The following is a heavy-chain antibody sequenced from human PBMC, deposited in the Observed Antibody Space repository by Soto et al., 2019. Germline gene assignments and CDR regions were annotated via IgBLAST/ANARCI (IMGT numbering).Heavy chain of an antibody. J-gene: IGHJ4*02. CDR3: APVRLDY. CDR2: ISSSSSYI. D-gene: IGHD4-17*01. CDR1: GFTFSSYT. V-gene: IGHV3-21*01. Sequence: EVQLVESGGGLVKPGGSLRLSCAASGFTFSSYTMNWVRKAPGKGLEWVSSISSSSSYIYYADSVKGRFTISRDNAKNSLYLQMNILRAEDTAVYYWAPVRLDYWGQGTLVTVSS.